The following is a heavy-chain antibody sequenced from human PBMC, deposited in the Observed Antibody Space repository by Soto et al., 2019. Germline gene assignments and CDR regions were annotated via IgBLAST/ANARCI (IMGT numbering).Heavy chain of an antibody. D-gene: IGHD1-26*01. V-gene: IGHV4-39*01. CDR1: GGSISSSGYY. CDR3: ARHSGSHLDY. Sequence: PSETLSLTCTVSGGSISSSGYYWGWIRQPPGKGLEWIGSIYYSGSTYYNPSLKSRVTISVDTSKNQFSLKLSSVTAADTAVYYCARHSGSHLDYWGQGTLVTVSS. J-gene: IGHJ4*02. CDR2: IYYSGST.